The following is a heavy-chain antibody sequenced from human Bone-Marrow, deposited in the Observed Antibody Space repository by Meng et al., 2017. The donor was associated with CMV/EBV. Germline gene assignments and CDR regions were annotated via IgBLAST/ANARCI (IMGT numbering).Heavy chain of an antibody. V-gene: IGHV4-34*01. Sequence: LSCAASGFTFSSYSMNWVRQAPGKGLEWIGEINHSVSTNYNPSLKSRVTISVDTSKNQSSLKLSSVTAADTAVYYCARVRLGWGGFDPWGEGTLVTVSS. CDR1: GFTFSSYS. D-gene: IGHD5-12*01. CDR3: ARVRLGWGGFDP. J-gene: IGHJ5*02. CDR2: INHSVST.